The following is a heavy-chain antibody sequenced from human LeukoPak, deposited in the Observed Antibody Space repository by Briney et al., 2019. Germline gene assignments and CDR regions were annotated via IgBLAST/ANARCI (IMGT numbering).Heavy chain of an antibody. CDR3: ARSPIAVAGKGFPPYFDY. V-gene: IGHV4-39*07. J-gene: IGHJ4*02. CDR1: GGSISSSSYY. Sequence: ASETLSLTCTVSGGSISSSSYYWGWIRQPPGKGLEWIGSIYYSGSTYYNPSLKSRVTISVDTSKNQFSLKLSSVTAAGTAVYYCARSPIAVAGKGFPPYFDYWGQGTLVTVSS. CDR2: IYYSGST. D-gene: IGHD6-19*01.